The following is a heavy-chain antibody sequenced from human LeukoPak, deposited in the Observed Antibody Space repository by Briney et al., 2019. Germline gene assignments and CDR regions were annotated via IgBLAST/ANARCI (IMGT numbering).Heavy chain of an antibody. Sequence: PGGSLRLSCAASGFIFGSYGMHWVRQAPDKGLEWVAFIRYDGSRKYYADSVKGRFTISRDNSKNTLYLQMNGLRAEDTAMYYCAKVSLNMVNDAFDIWGQGTMVSVSS. V-gene: IGHV3-30*02. CDR1: GFIFGSYG. CDR3: AKVSLNMVNDAFDI. D-gene: IGHD4/OR15-4a*01. J-gene: IGHJ3*02. CDR2: IRYDGSRK.